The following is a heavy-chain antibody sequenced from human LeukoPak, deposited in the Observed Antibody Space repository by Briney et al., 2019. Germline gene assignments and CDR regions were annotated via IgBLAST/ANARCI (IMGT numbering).Heavy chain of an antibody. CDR2: ISWNSGSI. V-gene: IGHV3-9*01. CDR1: GFTFDDYA. J-gene: IGHJ3*02. D-gene: IGHD6-13*01. CDR3: AKDIGVAAADTDAFDI. Sequence: PGRSLRLSCAASGFTFDDYAMHWVRQAPGKGLEWVSGISWNSGSIGYADSVKGRFTISRDNAKNSLYLQMNSLRAEDTALYYCAKDIGVAAADTDAFDIWGQGTMVTVSS.